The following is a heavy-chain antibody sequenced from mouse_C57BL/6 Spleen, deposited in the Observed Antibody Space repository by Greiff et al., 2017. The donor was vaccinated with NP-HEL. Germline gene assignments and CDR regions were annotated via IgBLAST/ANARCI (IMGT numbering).Heavy chain of an antibody. CDR1: GFTFSDYG. V-gene: IGHV5-17*01. D-gene: IGHD2-4*01. CDR2: ISSGSSTI. J-gene: IGHJ3*01. CDR3: ARPMSEYDVWFAY. Sequence: EVKLMESGGGLVKPGGSLKLSCAASGFTFSDYGMHWVRQAPEKGLEWVAYISSGSSTIYYADTVKGRFTISRDNAKNTLFLQMTSLRSEDTAMYYCARPMSEYDVWFAYWGQGTLVTVSA.